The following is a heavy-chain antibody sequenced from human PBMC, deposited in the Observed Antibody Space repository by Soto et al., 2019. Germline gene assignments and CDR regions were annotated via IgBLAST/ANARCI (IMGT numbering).Heavy chain of an antibody. V-gene: IGHV3-48*02. CDR3: ARGGSSSDNGMDV. CDR2: ISSRSYTI. J-gene: IGHJ6*02. CDR1: GFTFSTYS. D-gene: IGHD6-6*01. Sequence: EVKLVESGGDLVQPGGSLRLSCAASGFTFSTYSMNWVRQAPGKGLEWVSYISSRSYTIYYVDSVKGRFTISRDNAKNSLYLQMNSLRDEDTAGYYCARGGSSSDNGMDVWGQGTTVTVSS.